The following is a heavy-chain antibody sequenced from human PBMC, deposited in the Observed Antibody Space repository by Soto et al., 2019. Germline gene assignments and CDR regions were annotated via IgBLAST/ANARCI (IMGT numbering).Heavy chain of an antibody. Sequence: EVQLVESGGGLVQPGGSMRLSCAASGFTFSSYIMNWVRHAPGKGMERVSYISSSSSTIYYADSVKGRFTIARDNAKNSLYLQMNSLRDEYTSVYYCASLEDSGYDSPRLGFYYYGMDVWGKVSTGTVSS. CDR3: ASLEDSGYDSPRLGFYYYGMDV. CDR2: ISSSSSTI. J-gene: IGHJ6*04. V-gene: IGHV3-48*02. D-gene: IGHD5-12*01. CDR1: GFTFSSYI.